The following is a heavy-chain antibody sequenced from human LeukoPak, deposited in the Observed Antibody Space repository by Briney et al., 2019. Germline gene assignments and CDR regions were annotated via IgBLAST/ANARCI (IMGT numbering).Heavy chain of an antibody. Sequence: ASVKVSCKASGYTFTGYYMHWVRQAPGQGLEWMGWINPNSGGTNYAQKFQGRVTMTRDTSVSTAYMELSRLRSDDTAVYYCAKAVVVVPAATPFDYWGQGTLVTVSS. CDR3: AKAVVVVPAATPFDY. J-gene: IGHJ4*02. CDR2: INPNSGGT. CDR1: GYTFTGYY. V-gene: IGHV1-2*02. D-gene: IGHD2-2*01.